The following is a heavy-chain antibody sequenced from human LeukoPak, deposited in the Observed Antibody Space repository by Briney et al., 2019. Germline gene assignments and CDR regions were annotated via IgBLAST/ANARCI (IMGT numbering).Heavy chain of an antibody. V-gene: IGHV3-15*01. J-gene: IGHJ4*02. Sequence: GGSLRLSCAASGFTFSSAWMSWVRQAPGKGQEWVGRIKSKTDGGTTDYAAPVKGRSTISRDDSKNTLYLQMNSLKTEDTAVYYCTAATSGSYDYWGQGTMVTVSS. CDR1: GFTFSSAW. CDR3: TAATSGSYDY. D-gene: IGHD3-10*01. CDR2: IKSKTDGGTT.